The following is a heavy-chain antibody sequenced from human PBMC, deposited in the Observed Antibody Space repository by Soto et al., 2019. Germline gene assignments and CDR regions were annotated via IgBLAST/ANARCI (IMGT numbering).Heavy chain of an antibody. D-gene: IGHD3-10*01. V-gene: IGHV3-15*07. Sequence: GGSLRLSCAASGFTFSNAWMNWVRQAPGKGLEWVGRIKSKTDGGTTDYAAPVKGRFTISREHSKNTLYLQMNSLKTEDTAVYYCTTDSFGGMLHYYYGMDVWGQGTTVTVSS. J-gene: IGHJ6*02. CDR2: IKSKTDGGTT. CDR3: TTDSFGGMLHYYYGMDV. CDR1: GFTFSNAW.